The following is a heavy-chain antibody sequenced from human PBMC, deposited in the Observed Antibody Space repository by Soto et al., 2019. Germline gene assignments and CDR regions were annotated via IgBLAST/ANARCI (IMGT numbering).Heavy chain of an antibody. V-gene: IGHV4-28*01. D-gene: IGHD2-15*01. CDR2: NYYSVTT. CDR3: ARRDIKGPLDY. J-gene: IGHJ4*02. CDR1: GYSISSSNW. Sequence: QGQLQESGPGLVKPSDTLSLTCAVSGYSISSSNWWGWNQQAQGKGLECIDYNYYSVTTDYNPSLKSGVIMLVDTSKNQFSLKLTFVTAVDTAVYYCARRDIKGPLDYWGQGTLVTVSS.